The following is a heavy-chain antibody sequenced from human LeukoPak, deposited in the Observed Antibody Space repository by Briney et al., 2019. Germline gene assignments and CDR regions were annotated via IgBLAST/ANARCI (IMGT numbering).Heavy chain of an antibody. J-gene: IGHJ6*02. Sequence: SETLSLTCTVSGGSISSRDNYWGWFRQPPGRGLEWIGSIYYSGNTYYNPSLESRVTISVDTSKNQFSLKVSSATAADTAVYYCARQDTLTHYYVMDVWGQGTTVTVSS. CDR3: ARQDTLTHYYVMDV. CDR2: IYYSGNT. V-gene: IGHV4-39*01. D-gene: IGHD4-17*01. CDR1: GGSISSRDNY.